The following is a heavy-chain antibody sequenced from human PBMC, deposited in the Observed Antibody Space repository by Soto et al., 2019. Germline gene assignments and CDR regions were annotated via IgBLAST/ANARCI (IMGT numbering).Heavy chain of an antibody. CDR2: IWYDGSNK. D-gene: IGHD4-17*01. CDR1: GFTFSSYG. V-gene: IGHV3-33*01. CDR3: ARGGDYYYYYYMDV. Sequence: GGSLRLSCAASGFTFSSYGMHWVRQAPGKGLEWVAVIWYDGSNKYYADSVKGRFTISRDNSKNTLYLQMNSLRAEDTAVYYCARGGDYYYYYYMDVWGKGTTVTVSS. J-gene: IGHJ6*03.